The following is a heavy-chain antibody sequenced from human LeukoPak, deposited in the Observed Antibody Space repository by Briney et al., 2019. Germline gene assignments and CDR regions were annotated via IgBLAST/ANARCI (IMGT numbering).Heavy chain of an antibody. CDR2: IKRDGGEQ. CDR1: GFTFSNYW. CDR3: ARDSLGCSGGTCSYYFDY. Sequence: LAGGSLRLSCAASGFTFSNYWMNWVRQAPGKGLEWVANIKRDGGEQYYVDSVKGRFTISRDNAENSLYLQMNSLRADDTAVYYCARDSLGCSGGTCSYYFDYWGQGTLVTVSS. D-gene: IGHD2-15*01. J-gene: IGHJ4*02. V-gene: IGHV3-7*01.